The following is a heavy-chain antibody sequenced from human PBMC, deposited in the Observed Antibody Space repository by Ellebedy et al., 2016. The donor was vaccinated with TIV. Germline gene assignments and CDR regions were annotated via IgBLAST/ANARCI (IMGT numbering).Heavy chain of an antibody. CDR3: AKKAPQYCTSGSCPPDAFDI. J-gene: IGHJ3*02. CDR2: ISNDGSKK. V-gene: IGHV3-30-3*02. Sequence: GGSLRLXXAGSGFSFNSQAMHWVRQAPGKGLEWVAAISNDGSKKYYIDSVRGRFTISRDSSKNTLYLQMTSLRVKDTAVYYCAKKAPQYCTSGSCPPDAFDIWGQGTMVTVSS. CDR1: GFSFNSQA. D-gene: IGHD2-15*01.